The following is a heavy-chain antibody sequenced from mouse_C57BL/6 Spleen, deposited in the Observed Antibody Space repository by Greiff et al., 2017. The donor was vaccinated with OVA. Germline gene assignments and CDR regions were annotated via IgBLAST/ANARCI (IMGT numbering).Heavy chain of an antibody. V-gene: IGHV1-15*01. CDR3: TRVGRGPWFAY. J-gene: IGHJ3*01. Sequence: QVQLQQSGAELVRPGASVTLSCKASGYTFTDYEMHWVKQTPVHGLEWIGAIDPETGGTAYNQKFKGKAILTADKSSSTAYMELRSLTSEDSAVYYGTRVGRGPWFAYWGQGTLVTVSA. CDR1: GYTFTDYE. D-gene: IGHD1-1*02. CDR2: IDPETGGT.